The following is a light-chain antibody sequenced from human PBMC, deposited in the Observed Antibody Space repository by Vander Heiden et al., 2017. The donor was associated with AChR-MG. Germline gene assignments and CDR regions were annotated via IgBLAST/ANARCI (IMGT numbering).Light chain of an antibody. V-gene: IGKV3D-20*01. CDR3: QQDDSSPRT. CDR1: RSVRSNY. Sequence: EIVLTQSLGNPSLSPGARATLACGASRSVRSNYLAWYQQKPGRAPRLLIYDASSRATGIPDRFSGSGSGTDFALTISRLDPEDFAVYYCQQDDSSPRTFGQGTKVEIK. CDR2: DAS. J-gene: IGKJ1*01.